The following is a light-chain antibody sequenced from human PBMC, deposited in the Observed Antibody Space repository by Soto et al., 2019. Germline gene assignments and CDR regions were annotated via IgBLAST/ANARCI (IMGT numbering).Light chain of an antibody. V-gene: IGKV1-39*01. Sequence: DIQMTQSPSCLSASVGDRVTITCRASQSISSYLNGYQQKPGKAPKLLIYAASSLQSGVPSRFSGSGSGTDFTLTISSLKPEDFATYYCQQSYSTPHTFGQGTRLEIK. J-gene: IGKJ5*01. CDR3: QQSYSTPHT. CDR1: QSISSY. CDR2: AAS.